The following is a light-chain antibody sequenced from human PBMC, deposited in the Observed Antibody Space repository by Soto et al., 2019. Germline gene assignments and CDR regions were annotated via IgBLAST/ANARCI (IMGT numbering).Light chain of an antibody. J-gene: IGKJ1*01. CDR3: QHYNSHSPT. CDR2: GAS. CDR1: QSISTW. V-gene: IGKV1-5*01. Sequence: DIQMTQSPPTLSASVGDRVTITCRASQSISTWLAWYQQKPGKAPKLLIYGASTLESGVPSRFSGSGSGTEYTLTISSLQPDDFATFYCQHYNSHSPTFGQGTQVDIK.